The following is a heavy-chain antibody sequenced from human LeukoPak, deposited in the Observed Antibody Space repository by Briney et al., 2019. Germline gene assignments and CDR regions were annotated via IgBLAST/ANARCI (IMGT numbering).Heavy chain of an antibody. J-gene: IGHJ4*02. CDR3: ARDFERPDY. Sequence: ASVKVSCKASGYTFTDYYIHWVRQAPGQGLEWMGRINPNSGGTNYAQKFQGRVTMTRDTSISTAYMELRRLGSDDTAVYYCARDFERPDYWGQGTLVTVSS. CDR1: GYTFTDYY. V-gene: IGHV1-2*06. CDR2: INPNSGGT.